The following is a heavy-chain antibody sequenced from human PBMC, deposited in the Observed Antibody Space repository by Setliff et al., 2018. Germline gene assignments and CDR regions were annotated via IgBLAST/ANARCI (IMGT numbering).Heavy chain of an antibody. Sequence: GASVKVSCKASGGTFSIYTISWVRQAPGQGLEWMGRIIPIFGTANYAQKFQGRVIMTRNTSTSTAYMELSRLTSEDTAVYFCARVKVIVGATPRTYYMDVWGKGTTVTVS. D-gene: IGHD1-26*01. CDR2: IIPIFGTA. V-gene: IGHV1-69*08. CDR1: GGTFSIYT. CDR3: ARVKVIVGATPRTYYMDV. J-gene: IGHJ6*03.